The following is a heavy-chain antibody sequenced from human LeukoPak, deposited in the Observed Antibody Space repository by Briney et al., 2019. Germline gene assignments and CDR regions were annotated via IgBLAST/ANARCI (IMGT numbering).Heavy chain of an antibody. Sequence: GASVKVSCKASGYTFTSYGISWVRQAPGQGLEWMGWISAYDGNTNYAQKLQGRVTMTTDTSTSTAYMELRSLRSDDTAVYYRARSEMVETPPDYWGQGTLVTVSS. V-gene: IGHV1-18*01. CDR1: GYTFTSYG. D-gene: IGHD2-8*01. CDR3: ARSEMVETPPDY. J-gene: IGHJ4*02. CDR2: ISAYDGNT.